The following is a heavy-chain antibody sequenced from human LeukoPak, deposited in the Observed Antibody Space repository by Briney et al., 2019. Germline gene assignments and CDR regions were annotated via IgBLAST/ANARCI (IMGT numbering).Heavy chain of an antibody. J-gene: IGHJ5*02. Sequence: GGSLRLSCAASGFTFSSYWMSWVRQAPGKGLEWVANIKQDGSEKYYVDSVKGRFTISRDNAKNSLYLQMNSLRAEDTAVYYCAREGSSWGNWFDPWSQGTLVTVSS. D-gene: IGHD6-13*01. CDR1: GFTFSSYW. V-gene: IGHV3-7*03. CDR3: AREGSSWGNWFDP. CDR2: IKQDGSEK.